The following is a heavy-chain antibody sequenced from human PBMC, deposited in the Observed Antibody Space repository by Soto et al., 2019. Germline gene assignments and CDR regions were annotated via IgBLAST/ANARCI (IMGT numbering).Heavy chain of an antibody. CDR2: IGYSGAT. D-gene: IGHD2-15*01. CDR3: ARGGASSKWFAP. CDR1: GGSITSGGSF. Sequence: TCTVSGGSITSGGSFWSWIRQHPGKGPEWIAFIGYSGATSYNPSLASRVTISADTYKSQFSLNLRSVTAADTAVYYCARGGASSKWFAPWGQGTLVTVSS. V-gene: IGHV4-31*03. J-gene: IGHJ5*02.